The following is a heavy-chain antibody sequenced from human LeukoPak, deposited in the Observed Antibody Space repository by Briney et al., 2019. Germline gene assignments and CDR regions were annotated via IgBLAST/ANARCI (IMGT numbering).Heavy chain of an antibody. D-gene: IGHD2-2*01. J-gene: IGHJ6*02. CDR3: ARVVDCSSTSCYSGYYYYGMDV. Sequence: SETLSLTCTVSGGSISSYYWSWIRQPPGKGLEWIGYIYYSGSTSYNPSLKSRVTISVDTSKNQFSLKLSSVTAADTAVYYCARVVDCSSTSCYSGYYYYGMDVWGQGTTVTVSS. V-gene: IGHV4-59*01. CDR1: GGSISSYY. CDR2: IYYSGST.